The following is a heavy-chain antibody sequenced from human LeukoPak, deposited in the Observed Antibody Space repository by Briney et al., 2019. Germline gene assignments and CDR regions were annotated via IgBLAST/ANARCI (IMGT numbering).Heavy chain of an antibody. CDR3: ARAIGSSWGKVDY. CDR2: IRSKANSYAT. J-gene: IGHJ4*02. D-gene: IGHD6-13*01. CDR1: GFTFSGSA. V-gene: IGHV3-73*01. Sequence: GGSLRLSCAASGFTFSGSAMHWVRQASGKGLEWVGRIRSKANSYATAYAASVKGRFTISRDDSKNTAYLQMNSLRSEDTAVYYCARAIGSSWGKVDYWGQGSLVTVSS.